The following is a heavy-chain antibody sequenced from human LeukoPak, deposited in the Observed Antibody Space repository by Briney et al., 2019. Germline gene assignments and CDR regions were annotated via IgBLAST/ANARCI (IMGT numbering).Heavy chain of an antibody. J-gene: IGHJ4*02. CDR3: ARARRH. CDR1: GFTFSSYE. V-gene: IGHV3-48*03. CDR2: ISGSGSTI. Sequence: GGSLRLSCSASGFTFSSYEMNWVRQAPGKGREWGSSISGSGSTIYYADSVMGRFTISRDNAKNSLYLQMSGFRAEVTAVYYCARARRHWGQGTMVTVSS.